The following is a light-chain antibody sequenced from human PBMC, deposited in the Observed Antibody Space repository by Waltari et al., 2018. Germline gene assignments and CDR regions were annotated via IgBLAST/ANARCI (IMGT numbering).Light chain of an antibody. CDR1: QIISNF. CDR2: AAS. CDR3: QQCYSTTWT. V-gene: IGKV1-39*01. J-gene: IGKJ1*01. Sequence: IQMTQSPSSLSASIGDRVPIPCRASQIISNFLNWYQQKPGKVPKLLISAASSLQGGVPSRFAGSGYGTAFTLTISSLQPEDFATYYCQQCYSTTWTFGQGTKVEV.